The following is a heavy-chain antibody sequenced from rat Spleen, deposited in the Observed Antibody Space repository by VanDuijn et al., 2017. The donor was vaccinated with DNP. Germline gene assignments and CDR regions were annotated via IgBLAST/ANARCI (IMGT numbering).Heavy chain of an antibody. CDR2: ISYDGFRT. D-gene: IGHD3-8*01. V-gene: IGHV5-17*01. Sequence: EVQLVESGGGLLQPGRSLKLSCAASGFTFSDYAMVWVRQAPKKGLEWVATISYDGFRTYHRDSVKGRFTISRDNSKSTLYLQMNSLRSEDTATYYCTRGSAVAPYFDYWGQGVMVIVSS. J-gene: IGHJ2*01. CDR1: GFTFSDYA. CDR3: TRGSAVAPYFDY.